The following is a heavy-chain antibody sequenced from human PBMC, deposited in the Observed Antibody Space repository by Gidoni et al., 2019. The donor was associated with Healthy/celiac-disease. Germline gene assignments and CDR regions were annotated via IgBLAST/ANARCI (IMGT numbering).Heavy chain of an antibody. CDR2: ISYDGSNK. Sequence: QVQLVESGGGVVQPGRSLRLSCAASGFTFSSYAMHWVRQAPGKGLGWVAVISYDGSNKYYADSVKGRFTISRDNSKNTLYLQMNSLRAEDTAVYYCARDPVSYSYDSSGYYSDAFDIWGQGTMVTVSS. D-gene: IGHD3-22*01. J-gene: IGHJ3*02. CDR3: ARDPVSYSYDSSGYYSDAFDI. CDR1: GFTFSSYA. V-gene: IGHV3-30-3*01.